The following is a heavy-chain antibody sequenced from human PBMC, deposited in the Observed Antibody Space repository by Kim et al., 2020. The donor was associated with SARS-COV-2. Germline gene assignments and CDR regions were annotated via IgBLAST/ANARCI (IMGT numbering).Heavy chain of an antibody. CDR2: IDKRGFEK. CDR3: AREPLWSGELLGPTFDY. V-gene: IGHV3-7*03. CDR1: GFTFASYY. Sequence: GGSLRLSCAASGFTFASYYMNWVRQTPGKGLEWVANIDKRGFEKYYVDSVKGRFTISRDNAKSSVFLQMNNLRADDTAVYYCAREPLWSGELLGPTFDYWGQGTLVTVSS. J-gene: IGHJ4*02. D-gene: IGHD3-10*01.